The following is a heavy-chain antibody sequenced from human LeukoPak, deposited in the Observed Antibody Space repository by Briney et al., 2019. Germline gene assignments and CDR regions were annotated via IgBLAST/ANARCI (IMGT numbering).Heavy chain of an antibody. CDR1: GYTFTSYG. Sequence: ASVKVSCKTSGYTFTSYGVSWVRQAPGQGLEWMGWINPNSGGTNYAQKFQGRVTMTRDTSISTAYMELSRLRSDDTAVYYCARDLSDFWSGYSCYFDYWGQGTLVTVSS. CDR3: ARDLSDFWSGYSCYFDY. V-gene: IGHV1-2*02. CDR2: INPNSGGT. J-gene: IGHJ4*02. D-gene: IGHD3-3*01.